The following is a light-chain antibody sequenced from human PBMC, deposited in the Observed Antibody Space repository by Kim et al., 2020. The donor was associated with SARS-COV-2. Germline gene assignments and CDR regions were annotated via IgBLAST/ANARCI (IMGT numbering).Light chain of an antibody. Sequence: SITITSTGISSGGGAYNYVSWYQQHPGKAPKLMIYDVSKRPSGVSYRFSGSKSGNTASLTISGLQAEDEADYYCSSYTSTSTYVVFGGGTQLTVL. CDR1: SSGGGAYNY. CDR3: SSYTSTSTYVV. CDR2: DVS. J-gene: IGLJ2*01. V-gene: IGLV2-14*04.